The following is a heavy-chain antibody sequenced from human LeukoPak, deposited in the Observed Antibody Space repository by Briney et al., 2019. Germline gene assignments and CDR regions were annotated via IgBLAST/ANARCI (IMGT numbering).Heavy chain of an antibody. J-gene: IGHJ4*02. CDR3: ARRAGAYSHPYDY. D-gene: IGHD4/OR15-4a*01. CDR2: ISGSGGST. CDR1: GFTFSSYG. Sequence: GGTLRLSCAASGFTFSSYGMSWVRQAPGKGLEWVSAISGSGGSTYYADSVKGRFTISRDNSKNTLYLQMNSLRAEDTAVYYCARRAGAYSHPYDYWGQGTPVTVSS. V-gene: IGHV3-23*01.